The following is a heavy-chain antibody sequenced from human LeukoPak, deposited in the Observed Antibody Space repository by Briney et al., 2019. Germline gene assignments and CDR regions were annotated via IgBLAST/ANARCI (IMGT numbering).Heavy chain of an antibody. V-gene: IGHV4-4*07. CDR1: GGSISGYY. Sequence: SETLSLTCTVSGGSISGYYWSWIRQPAGKGLEWIGRIYTSGSTNYNPSLKSRVTMSVDTSKNQFSLKLSSVTAADTAVYYCARASRCTNGVCYRPPVYYYYMDVWGKGTTVTVSS. J-gene: IGHJ6*03. D-gene: IGHD2-8*01. CDR2: IYTSGST. CDR3: ARASRCTNGVCYRPPVYYYYMDV.